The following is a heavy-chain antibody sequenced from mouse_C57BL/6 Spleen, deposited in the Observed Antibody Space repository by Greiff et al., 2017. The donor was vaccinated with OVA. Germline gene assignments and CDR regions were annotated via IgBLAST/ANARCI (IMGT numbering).Heavy chain of an antibody. D-gene: IGHD1-1*01. CDR2: IHPNSGST. Sequence: VQLQQPGAELVKPGASVKLSCKASGYTFTSYWMHWVKQRPGQGLEWIGMIHPNSGSTNYNEKLKSKATLTVDKSSSTAYMQLSSLTSEDSAVYYCARGDYGSSYLYAMDYWGQGTSVTVSS. CDR3: ARGDYGSSYLYAMDY. J-gene: IGHJ4*01. V-gene: IGHV1-64*01. CDR1: GYTFTSYW.